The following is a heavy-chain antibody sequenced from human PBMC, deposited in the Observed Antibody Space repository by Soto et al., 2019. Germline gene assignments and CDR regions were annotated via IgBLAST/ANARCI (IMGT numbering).Heavy chain of an antibody. V-gene: IGHV4-59*01. CDR2: IYYSGST. J-gene: IGHJ4*02. D-gene: IGHD5-12*01. CDR3: ARLPGGYDYYFDY. CDR1: GGSISSYY. Sequence: SETLSLTCTVSGGSISSYYWSWIRQPPGKGLEWIGYIYYSGSTNYNPSLKSRVTISVDTSKNQFSLKLSSVTAADTAVYYCARLPGGYDYYFDYWGQGTLVTVSS.